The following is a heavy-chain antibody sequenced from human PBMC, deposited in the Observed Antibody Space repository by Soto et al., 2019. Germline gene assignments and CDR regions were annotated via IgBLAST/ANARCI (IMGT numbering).Heavy chain of an antibody. CDR1: GGSISSSSYY. J-gene: IGHJ4*02. CDR3: ARLGFQGYYDSSGYYYGFDY. Sequence: QLQLQESGPGLVKPSETLSLTCTVSGGSISSSSYYWGWIRQPPGKVLEWIGSIYYSGSTYYNPALKSRVTITVDTAKNQFSLKLSSVTAADTAVYYCARLGFQGYYDSSGYYYGFDYWGQGTLVPVSS. CDR2: IYYSGST. D-gene: IGHD3-22*01. V-gene: IGHV4-39*01.